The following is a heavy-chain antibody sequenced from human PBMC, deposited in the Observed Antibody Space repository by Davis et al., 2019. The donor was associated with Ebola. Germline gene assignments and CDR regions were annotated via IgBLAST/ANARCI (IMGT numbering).Heavy chain of an antibody. CDR1: GYTFTNYA. Sequence: AASVKVSCKASGYTFTNYAIHWVRQAPGQRLEWMGWINAGNGNTKYSQKFQARVTITRDTSASTVYMELSSLRSEDTAVYYCVREGGLVRGVVITWKYGMDVWGQGTTVTVSS. J-gene: IGHJ6*02. CDR3: VREGGLVRGVVITWKYGMDV. CDR2: INAGNGNT. D-gene: IGHD3-10*01. V-gene: IGHV1-3*01.